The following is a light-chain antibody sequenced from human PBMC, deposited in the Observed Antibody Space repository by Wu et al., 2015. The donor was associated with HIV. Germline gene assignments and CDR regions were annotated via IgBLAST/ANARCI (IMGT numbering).Light chain of an antibody. V-gene: IGKV3-11*01. Sequence: EIVLTQSPGTLSLSPGERATLSCRASQSVSSYLAWYQQKPGQAPRLLIYDASNRATDIPARFSGSGSGTDFTLSISSLEPEDFAVYHCQQRSDWPRTFGQGTRLEIK. CDR2: DAS. CDR1: QSVSSY. J-gene: IGKJ5*01. CDR3: QQRSDWPRT.